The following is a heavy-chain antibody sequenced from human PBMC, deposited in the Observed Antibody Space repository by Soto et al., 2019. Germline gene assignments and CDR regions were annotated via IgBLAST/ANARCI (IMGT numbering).Heavy chain of an antibody. V-gene: IGHV1-18*03. CDR2: ISAYKGNT. J-gene: IGHJ4*02. CDR1: GFTFTNYG. Sequence: ASVKVSCKASGFTFTNYGISWVRQAPGQGLEWMGWISAYKGNTNYAQKFQGRVTMTTDTSTSTAYLELRSLRSDDMAVYFCASRSGQLPYYFDYWGQGTQVTVSS. CDR3: ASRSGQLPYYFDY. D-gene: IGHD6-6*01.